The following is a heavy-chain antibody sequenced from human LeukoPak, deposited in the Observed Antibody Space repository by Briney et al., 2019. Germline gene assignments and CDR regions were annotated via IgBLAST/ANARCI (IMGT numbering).Heavy chain of an antibody. Sequence: SETLSLTCTVSGGSISSDYWSWIRQPPGKGLEWIGYIYYSGSTNYNPSLKSRVTISVDTSKNQFSLKLSSATAADTAVYYCARVGVLRGAFDIWGQGTMVTVSS. CDR1: GGSISSDY. CDR2: IYYSGST. D-gene: IGHD2/OR15-2a*01. V-gene: IGHV4-59*01. J-gene: IGHJ3*02. CDR3: ARVGVLRGAFDI.